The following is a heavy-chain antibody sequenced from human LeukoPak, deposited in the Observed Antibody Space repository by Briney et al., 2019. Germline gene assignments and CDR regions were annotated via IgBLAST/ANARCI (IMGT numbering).Heavy chain of an antibody. V-gene: IGHV3-23*01. CDR2: ISGSGGST. CDR3: AKGGGYSYGYRGLFDD. D-gene: IGHD5-18*01. J-gene: IGHJ4*02. CDR1: GFTFSSYA. Sequence: GGSLRLSCAASGFTFSSYAMSWVRQAPGKGLGWGSGISGSGGSTYYADSVKGRFTISRDNSKNTLYLQMNSLRAEDTVVYYCAKGGGYSYGYRGLFDDWGQGTLVSVSS.